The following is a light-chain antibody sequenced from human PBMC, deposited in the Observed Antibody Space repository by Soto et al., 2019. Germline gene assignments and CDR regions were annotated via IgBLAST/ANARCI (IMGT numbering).Light chain of an antibody. Sequence: EIVLTQSPGTLSLSPGERATLSCRASQSGSGTYLAWYQQKPGQAARLLISGASRRATGIQARFSGSGSGTDFTLTISSLEPEDFAVYYCQQYGKAPLTVGGGTKVDIK. CDR3: QQYGKAPLT. CDR1: QSGSGTY. J-gene: IGKJ4*01. CDR2: GAS. V-gene: IGKV3-20*01.